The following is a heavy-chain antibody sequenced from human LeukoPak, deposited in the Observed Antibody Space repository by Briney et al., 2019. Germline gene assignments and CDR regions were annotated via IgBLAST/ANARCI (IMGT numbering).Heavy chain of an antibody. J-gene: IGHJ4*02. CDR3: ATWNYYRD. D-gene: IGHD1-7*01. CDR1: GFTFSSYA. CDR2: ISSSTSTM. Sequence: GGSLRLSCAASGFTFSSYAMSWVRQAPGKGLEWVSYISSSTSTMFYADSVKGRFIISRDDAKNSLYLQMNSLRDEDTAVYYCATWNYYRDWGQGTLVTVSS. V-gene: IGHV3-48*02.